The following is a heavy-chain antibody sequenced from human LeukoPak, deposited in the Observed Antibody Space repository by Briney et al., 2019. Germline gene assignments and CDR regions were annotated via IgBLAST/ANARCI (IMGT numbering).Heavy chain of an antibody. V-gene: IGHV3-7*05. D-gene: IGHD1-26*01. CDR3: ARDSEWGLLRSDY. Sequence: GGSLRLSCAASGFTFSRYWMTWVSQAPGKGLEWVANIKQDGTEKYYVDSVKGRFTISRDNAKNSLYLQMNSLRAEDTAVYYCARDSEWGLLRSDYWGQGTLVTVSS. CDR2: IKQDGTEK. CDR1: GFTFSRYW. J-gene: IGHJ4*02.